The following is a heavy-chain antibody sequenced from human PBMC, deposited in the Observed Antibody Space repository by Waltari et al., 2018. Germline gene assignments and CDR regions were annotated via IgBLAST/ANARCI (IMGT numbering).Heavy chain of an antibody. CDR2: IYYSGST. CDR1: GGSISSSSYY. D-gene: IGHD5-18*01. CDR3: ARQQDTAKLDY. J-gene: IGHJ4*02. V-gene: IGHV4-39*01. Sequence: QLQLQESGPGLVKPSETLSLTCTVSGGSISSSSYYWGWIRPPPGKGLEWIGSIYYSGSTYYNPSLKSRVTISVDTSKNQFSLKLSSVTAADTAVYYCARQQDTAKLDYWGQGTLVTVSS.